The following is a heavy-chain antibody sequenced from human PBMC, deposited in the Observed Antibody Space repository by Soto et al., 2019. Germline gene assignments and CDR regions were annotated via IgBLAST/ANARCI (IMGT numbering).Heavy chain of an antibody. J-gene: IGHJ4*02. D-gene: IGHD5-12*01. V-gene: IGHV4-31*03. Sequence: TLSLTCTVAGACISSGGYDWSWIRQHPGKGLEWSGYIYYSVSTCYNPSRKSRVTISVDTSKNQFSLKLSSLTAADTAVYYCARDEMATKGTDYWGQGTLVTASS. CDR2: IYYSVST. CDR1: GACISSGGYD. CDR3: ARDEMATKGTDY.